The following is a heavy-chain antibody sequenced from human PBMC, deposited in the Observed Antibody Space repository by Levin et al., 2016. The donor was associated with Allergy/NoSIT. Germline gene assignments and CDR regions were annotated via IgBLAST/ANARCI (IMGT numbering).Heavy chain of an antibody. J-gene: IGHJ6*03. CDR2: ISAYNGNT. Sequence: ASVKVSCKASGYTFTSYGISWVRQAPGQGLEWMGWISAYNGNTNYAQKLQGRVTMTTDTSTSTAYMELRSLRSDDTAVYYCARAAGTAAAHHYYYYYMDVWGKGTTVTVSS. CDR3: ARAAGTAAAHHYYYYYMDV. CDR1: GYTFTSYG. V-gene: IGHV1-18*04. D-gene: IGHD6-13*01.